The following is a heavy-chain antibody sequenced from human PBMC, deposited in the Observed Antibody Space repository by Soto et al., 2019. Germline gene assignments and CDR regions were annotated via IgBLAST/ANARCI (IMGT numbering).Heavy chain of an antibody. J-gene: IGHJ4*02. CDR1: GGSISSSNYY. Sequence: SETLSLTCTVSGGSISSSNYYWGWIRQPPGKGLEWIGSIYYSGSTYYNPSLKSRVTISVDTSKNLFSLKLSFVTAADTAVYYCTLTFGGVIAPDYWGQGTLVTVSS. D-gene: IGHD3-16*02. V-gene: IGHV4-39*01. CDR3: TLTFGGVIAPDY. CDR2: IYYSGST.